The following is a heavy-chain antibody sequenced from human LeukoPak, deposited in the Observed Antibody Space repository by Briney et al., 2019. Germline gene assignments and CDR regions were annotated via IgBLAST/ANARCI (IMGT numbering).Heavy chain of an antibody. D-gene: IGHD1-26*01. V-gene: IGHV5-51*01. Sequence: GESLKISCKGSGYSFTSYWIGWVRQMPGKGLEWMGIIYPGDSDTRYSPSFQGQVTVSADKSISTAYLQWSSLKASDTAMYYCARREVGATDAFDIWGQGTMVTVSS. CDR1: GYSFTSYW. J-gene: IGHJ3*02. CDR2: IYPGDSDT. CDR3: ARREVGATDAFDI.